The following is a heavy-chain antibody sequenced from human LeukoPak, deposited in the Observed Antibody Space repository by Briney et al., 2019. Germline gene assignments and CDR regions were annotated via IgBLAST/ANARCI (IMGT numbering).Heavy chain of an antibody. J-gene: IGHJ4*02. V-gene: IGHV4-59*08. CDR3: ATPIRGF. CDR2: ISNSGAT. CDR1: GGSISNYY. D-gene: IGHD3-10*01. Sequence: PSETLSLTCTVSGGSISNYYWSWIRQPPGKGLEYIGYISNSGATNYNPSLKSRVTISVDTSKNQFSLKLNSVTAADSAVYFCATPIRGFWGQGTLVTVSS.